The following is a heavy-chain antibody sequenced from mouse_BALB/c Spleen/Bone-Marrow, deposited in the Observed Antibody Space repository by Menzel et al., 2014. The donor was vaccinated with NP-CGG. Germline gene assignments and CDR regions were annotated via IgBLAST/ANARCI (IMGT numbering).Heavy chain of an antibody. J-gene: IGHJ2*01. CDR3: ARGLRLRDYFDY. Sequence: QVQLQQSGPGLVAPSQSLSIPCTVSGFSLTDYGVSWIRQPPGKGLEWLGVIWGGGITYYNSALKSSLTISKDNSKSQVFLKMNSLQTDDTAMYYCARGLRLRDYFDYWGQGTTLTVSS. CDR1: GFSLTDYG. CDR2: IWGGGIT. D-gene: IGHD1-2*01. V-gene: IGHV2-6-5*01.